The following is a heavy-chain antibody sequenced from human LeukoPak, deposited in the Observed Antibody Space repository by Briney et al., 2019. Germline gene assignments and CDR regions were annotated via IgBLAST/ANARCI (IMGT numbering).Heavy chain of an antibody. V-gene: IGHV4-39*01. D-gene: IGHD6-13*01. CDR2: IYYSGST. J-gene: IGHJ4*02. CDR1: GGSISSSSYY. CDR3: ARHSVRFIAASLATFDY. Sequence: PSETPSLTCTVSGGSISSSSYYWGWIRQPPGKGLEWIGSIYYSGSTYYNPSLKSRVTISVDTSKNQFSLKLSSVTAADTAVYYCARHSVRFIAASLATFDYWGQGTLVTVSS.